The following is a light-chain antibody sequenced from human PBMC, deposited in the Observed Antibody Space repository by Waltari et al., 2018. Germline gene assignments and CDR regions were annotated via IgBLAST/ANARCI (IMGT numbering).Light chain of an antibody. CDR1: SSNVGSNT. CDR3: ATWDANLNAL. V-gene: IGLV1-44*01. J-gene: IGLJ3*02. Sequence: QSELTQPPSASGTPGQTVTISCSGSSSNVGSNTVNWYQQLPGTVPKLLIYDNNQRPSGVPGRFSGSKSGTSASLAIRGLQSEDEAAYYCATWDANLNALFGGGTKLTVL. CDR2: DNN.